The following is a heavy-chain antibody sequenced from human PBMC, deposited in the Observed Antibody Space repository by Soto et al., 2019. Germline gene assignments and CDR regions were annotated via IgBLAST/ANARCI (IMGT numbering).Heavy chain of an antibody. Sequence: LSLTCTVSGDSITSGGYYWSWLRQQPGKGLEWIGYIYHSGGASYNPSLRGRAVISIDTSKNQFFLRMNAVTAADTATYYCARDYYGAGSHYYYYGMEVWGQGTTVTVSS. V-gene: IGHV4-31*03. CDR1: GDSITSGGYY. CDR2: IYHSGGA. CDR3: ARDYYGAGSHYYYYGMEV. J-gene: IGHJ6*02. D-gene: IGHD3-10*01.